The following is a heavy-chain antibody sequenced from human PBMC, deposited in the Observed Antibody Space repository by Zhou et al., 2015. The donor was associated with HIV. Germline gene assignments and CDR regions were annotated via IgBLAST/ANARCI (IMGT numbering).Heavy chain of an antibody. CDR1: GGTFSNYA. J-gene: IGHJ3*02. D-gene: IGHD3-22*01. V-gene: IGHV1-69*01. CDR3: ATSSGHYNYAFVT. CDR2: ITPRFDIV. Sequence: QVLLVQSGAEVKKPGSSVKVSCEASGGTFSNYAVSWVRQAPGQGLEWMGEITPRFDIVNYAQKFRGRVTITADETTSTAYMELSSLRSEDAAAYYCATSSGHYNYAFVTWGQGTMVIVSS.